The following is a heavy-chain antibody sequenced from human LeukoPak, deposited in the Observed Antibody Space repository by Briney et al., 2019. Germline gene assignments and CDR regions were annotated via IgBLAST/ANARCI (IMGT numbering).Heavy chain of an antibody. J-gene: IGHJ4*02. V-gene: IGHV3-7*01. CDR1: GFTFSSYW. CDR2: INQDGSDK. Sequence: GGSLRLSCAGSGFTFSSYWMTWVRQAPGKGLEWVANINQDGSDKHYVDSVKGRITISRDNAKNSLYLQMNSLRAEDTAVYYCARGYGNYGYWGQGTLVTVSS. CDR3: ARGYGNYGY. D-gene: IGHD4-11*01.